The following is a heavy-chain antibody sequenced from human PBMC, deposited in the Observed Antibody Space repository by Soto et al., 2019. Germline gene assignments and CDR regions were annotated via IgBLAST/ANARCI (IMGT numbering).Heavy chain of an antibody. Sequence: QLQLQESGPGLVKPSETLSLTCTVSGGSIISNDYYCGWIRQSPGKGLEWIGSMYYSGSTYYNPSLKSRVTISVETPKNQFSLKLSSVTAADTAVYYCARHGETAMFWVPFDIWGQGTMVTVS. D-gene: IGHD5-18*01. CDR1: GGSIISNDYY. CDR3: ARHGETAMFWVPFDI. J-gene: IGHJ3*02. V-gene: IGHV4-39*01. CDR2: MYYSGST.